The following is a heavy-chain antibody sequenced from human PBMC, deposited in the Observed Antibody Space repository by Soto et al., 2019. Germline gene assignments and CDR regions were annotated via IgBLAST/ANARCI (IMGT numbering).Heavy chain of an antibody. Sequence: QVQLVESGGGVVQPGGSLRVSCAASGFTFSRFAIHWVRQARGKGLEWVAVISKDGSVKYYADSVKGRFTISRDNSESTLFLQMNSLTNEDTAVYHCARSRSGAVPDSLGFWGQGTLVTVSS. D-gene: IGHD3-10*01. J-gene: IGHJ4*02. CDR2: ISKDGSVK. CDR1: GFTFSRFA. V-gene: IGHV3-30-3*01. CDR3: ARSRSGAVPDSLGF.